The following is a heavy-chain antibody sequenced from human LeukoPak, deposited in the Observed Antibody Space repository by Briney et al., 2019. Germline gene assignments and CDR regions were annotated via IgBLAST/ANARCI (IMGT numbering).Heavy chain of an antibody. CDR2: IYYSGST. CDR3: ARTHYGDYAQGLDY. CDR1: GGSISSYY. D-gene: IGHD4-17*01. Sequence: SETLSLTCTVSGGSISSYYWSWIRQPPGKGLEWIGYIYYSGSTNYNPSLKSRVTISVDTSKNQFSLKLSSVTAADTAVYYCARTHYGDYAQGLDYWGQGTLVTVSS. V-gene: IGHV4-59*08. J-gene: IGHJ4*02.